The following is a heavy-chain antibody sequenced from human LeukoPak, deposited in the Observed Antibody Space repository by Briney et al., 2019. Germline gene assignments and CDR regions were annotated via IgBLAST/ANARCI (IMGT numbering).Heavy chain of an antibody. Sequence: PGGSLRLSCAASGFTFSTYWMSWVRQAPGKGLEWVANLKQDGSEKYYVDSVKGRFTISRDNANNSLYLQMNSLRAEDTAVYYCARGGDYLDYWGQGTVVTDSS. CDR2: LKQDGSEK. J-gene: IGHJ4*02. V-gene: IGHV3-7*05. CDR3: ARGGDYLDY. CDR1: GFTFSTYW.